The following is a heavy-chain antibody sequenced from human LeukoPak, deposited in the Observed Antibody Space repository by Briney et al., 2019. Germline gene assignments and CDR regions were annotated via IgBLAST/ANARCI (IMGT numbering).Heavy chain of an antibody. J-gene: IGHJ4*02. CDR3: AKEINWRYFDY. Sequence: PGGSLRLSCAASGFTFSSYSMNWVRQAPGKGLEWVSSISGSTGSTYYADSVKGRFTISRDNSKNTLYLQMNSLRAEDTAVYYCAKEINWRYFDYWGQGTLVTVSS. V-gene: IGHV3-23*01. D-gene: IGHD3-3*01. CDR2: ISGSTGST. CDR1: GFTFSSYS.